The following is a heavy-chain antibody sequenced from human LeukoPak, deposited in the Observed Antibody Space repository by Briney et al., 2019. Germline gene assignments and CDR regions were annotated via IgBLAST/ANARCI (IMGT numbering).Heavy chain of an antibody. D-gene: IGHD6-19*01. J-gene: IGHJ4*02. CDR3: ARDLKTSGWYGDFDY. V-gene: IGHV3-53*01. CDR1: GFTVSSNY. Sequence: PGGSLRLSCVAPGFTVSSNYMSWVRLAPGKGLEWVSAIFSGGSTFYADSVTGRFTISRDNSKNTVYLEMNSLRAEDTAVYYCARDLKTSGWYGDFDYWGQGTLVTVSS. CDR2: IFSGGST.